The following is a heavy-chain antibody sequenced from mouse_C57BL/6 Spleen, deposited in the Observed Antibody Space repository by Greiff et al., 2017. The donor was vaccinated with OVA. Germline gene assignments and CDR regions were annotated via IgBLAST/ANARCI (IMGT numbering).Heavy chain of an antibody. V-gene: IGHV5-6*01. Sequence: EVHLVESGGDLVKPGGSLKLSCAASGFTFSSYGMSWVRQTPDKRLEWVATISSGGSYTYYPDSVKGRFTISRDNAKNTLYLQMSSLKSEDTAMYYCARPPPYYGSSHWYFDVWGTGTTVTVSS. D-gene: IGHD1-1*01. J-gene: IGHJ1*03. CDR2: ISSGGSYT. CDR1: GFTFSSYG. CDR3: ARPPPYYGSSHWYFDV.